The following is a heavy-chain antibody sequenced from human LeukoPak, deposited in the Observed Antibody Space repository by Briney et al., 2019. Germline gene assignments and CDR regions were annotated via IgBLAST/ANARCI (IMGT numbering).Heavy chain of an antibody. CDR3: ARLIKEGVLNWLDP. CDR2: IYPGESDT. CDR1: GYSFTSQW. Sequence: GESLKIFCKGSGYSFTSQWIGWVRQMPGKGLEWMGIIYPGESDTRYNPSFQGQVTISADKSISTTYLQWSSLKASDTAMYYCARLIKEGVLNWLDPWGQGTLVTVSS. D-gene: IGHD2-8*02. J-gene: IGHJ5*02. V-gene: IGHV5-51*01.